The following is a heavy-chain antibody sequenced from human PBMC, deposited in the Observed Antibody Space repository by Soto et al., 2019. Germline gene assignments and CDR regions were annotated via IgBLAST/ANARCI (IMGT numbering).Heavy chain of an antibody. CDR1: GGTFSSYA. V-gene: IGHV1-69*13. CDR2: IIPIFGTA. CDR3: ARVRNSQVYYYYYGMDV. J-gene: IGHJ6*02. Sequence: ASVKVSFKASGGTFSSYAISWLRQAPGQGLEWMGGIIPIFGTANYAQKFQGRVTITADESTSTAYMELSSLRSEDTAVYYCARVRNSQVYYYYYGMDVWGQGTTVTVSS.